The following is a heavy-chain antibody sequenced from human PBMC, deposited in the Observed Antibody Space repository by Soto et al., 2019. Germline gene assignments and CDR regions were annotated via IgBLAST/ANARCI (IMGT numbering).Heavy chain of an antibody. Sequence: QVQLVESGGGVVQPGRSLRLSCAASGFTFSSYAMHWVRQAPGKGLEWVAVISYDGSNKYYADSVKGRFTISRDNSKNTLYLQMNSLRAEDTAVYYCAAGIAAAATDYYYGMDVWGQGTTVTVSS. CDR1: GFTFSSYA. D-gene: IGHD6-13*01. V-gene: IGHV3-30-3*01. CDR3: AAGIAAAATDYYYGMDV. J-gene: IGHJ6*02. CDR2: ISYDGSNK.